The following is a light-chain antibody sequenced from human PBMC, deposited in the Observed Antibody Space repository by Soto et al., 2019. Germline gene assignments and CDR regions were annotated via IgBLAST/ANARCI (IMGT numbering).Light chain of an antibody. CDR1: SSNIGAGYD. CDR3: QSYASSPSGSNV. J-gene: IGLJ2*01. Sequence: QSVLTQAPSVSGAPGQRVIISCTGSSSNIGAGYDVHWYQQLPGTAPKLLIYGNSNRPSGVPDRFSGSKSGTSASLAITGLQAEDEADYYCQSYASSPSGSNVFGGGTKVTVL. V-gene: IGLV1-40*01. CDR2: GNS.